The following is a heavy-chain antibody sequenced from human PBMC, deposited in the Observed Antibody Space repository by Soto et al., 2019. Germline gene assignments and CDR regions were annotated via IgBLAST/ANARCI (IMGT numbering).Heavy chain of an antibody. CDR3: AIIHSGYSYGPFHNWFDP. V-gene: IGHV1-18*01. CDR2: ISAYNGNT. CDR1: GYTFTSYG. D-gene: IGHD5-18*01. J-gene: IGHJ5*02. Sequence: ASVKVSCKASGYTFTSYGISWVRQAPGQGLEWMGWISAYNGNTNYAQKLRGRVTMTTDTSTSTAYMELRSLRSDDTAVYYCAIIHSGYSYGPFHNWFDPWGQGTLVTVSS.